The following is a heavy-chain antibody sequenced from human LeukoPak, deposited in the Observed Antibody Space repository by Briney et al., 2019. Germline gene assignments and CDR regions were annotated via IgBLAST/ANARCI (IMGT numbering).Heavy chain of an antibody. CDR2: ITSSSNYI. J-gene: IGHJ6*04. V-gene: IGHV3-21*01. Sequence: PSESLSLTCTVSGGSISSSSYYWGWLRQAPGKGLEWVSSITSSSNYIYYADSVKGRFTISRDNAKNSLYLQMNSLRAEDTAVYYCAELGITMIGGVWGKGTTVTISS. D-gene: IGHD3-10*02. CDR1: GGSISSSS. CDR3: AELGITMIGGV.